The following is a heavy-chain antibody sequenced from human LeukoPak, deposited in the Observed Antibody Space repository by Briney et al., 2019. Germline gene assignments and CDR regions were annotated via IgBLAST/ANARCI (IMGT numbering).Heavy chain of an antibody. J-gene: IGHJ4*02. CDR3: TRGYYGSGKFDY. CDR2: TWYDGSIK. V-gene: IGHV3-33*01. D-gene: IGHD3-10*01. Sequence: GGSLRLSCRASGFSFNTYGIHWVRQAPGKGLEWVAVTWYDGSIKYYGDSVKGRFTISRDNTKNTVYLQMNSLRAEDTAVYYCTRGYYGSGKFDYWGQGTLLTVSS. CDR1: GFSFNTYG.